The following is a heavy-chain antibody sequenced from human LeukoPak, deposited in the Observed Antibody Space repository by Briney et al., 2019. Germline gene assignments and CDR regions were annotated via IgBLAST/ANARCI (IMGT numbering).Heavy chain of an antibody. V-gene: IGHV4-4*02. CDR1: GGSISSSNW. CDR3: ARARYCGGDCYSGFDY. CDR2: IYHSGST. D-gene: IGHD2-21*02. J-gene: IGHJ4*02. Sequence: SETLSLTCAVSGGSISSSNWWSWVRQPPGKGLEWIGEIYHSGSTNYNPSLKSRVTISVDKSKNQFSLKLSSVTAADTAVYYCARARYCGGDCYSGFDYWGQGTLVTVSS.